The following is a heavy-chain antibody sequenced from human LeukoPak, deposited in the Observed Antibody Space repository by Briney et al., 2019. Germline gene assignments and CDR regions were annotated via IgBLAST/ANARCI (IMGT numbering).Heavy chain of an antibody. J-gene: IGHJ4*02. CDR1: GGSISSSSYY. D-gene: IGHD2-21*02. CDR2: FYNSGSST. CDR3: ARQRTAGDSRRSFHY. V-gene: IGHV4-61*05. Sequence: SETLSLTCTVSGGSISSSSYYWGWIRQPPGKGLEWIGYFYNSGSSTNYNPSLKSRVTISVDTSKNQFSLRLSSVTAADTAVYYCARQRTAGDSRRSFHYWGQGTLVTVSS.